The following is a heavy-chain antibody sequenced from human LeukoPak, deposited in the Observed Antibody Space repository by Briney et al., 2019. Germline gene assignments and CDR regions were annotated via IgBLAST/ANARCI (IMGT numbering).Heavy chain of an antibody. V-gene: IGHV4-59*01. CDR1: VGSISSYY. J-gene: IGHJ6*03. Sequence: SETLSLTCTVSVGSISSYYWSWIRQPPGKGLERSGYIYYSGSTNYNPSLKSRVTISVDTSKNQFSLKLRSVTDADTAVYYCARDRDGGSYYYYHMDVWGKGTPVTVSS. D-gene: IGHD4-23*01. CDR3: ARDRDGGSYYYYHMDV. CDR2: IYYSGST.